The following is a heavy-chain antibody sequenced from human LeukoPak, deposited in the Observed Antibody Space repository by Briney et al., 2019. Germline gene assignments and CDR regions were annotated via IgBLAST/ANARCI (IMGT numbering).Heavy chain of an antibody. D-gene: IGHD3-9*01. V-gene: IGHV3-23*01. Sequence: GGSLRLSCAASGFTFSSYAMSWVRQAPGKGLEWVSAISGSGGSTYYADSVKGRFTISRDNSKNTLYLQMNSLRAEDTAVYYCAKDVGRRYYDILTGSYYYYGMDVWGQGTTVTVSS. CDR3: AKDVGRRYYDILTGSYYYYGMDV. CDR2: ISGSGGST. CDR1: GFTFSSYA. J-gene: IGHJ6*02.